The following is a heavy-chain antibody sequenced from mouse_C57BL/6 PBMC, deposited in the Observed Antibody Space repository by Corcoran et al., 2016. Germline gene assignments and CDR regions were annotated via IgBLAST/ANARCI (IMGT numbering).Heavy chain of an antibody. CDR2: INPNNGGT. CDR1: GCTFTDYY. V-gene: IGHV1-26*01. CDR3: ARWFDY. J-gene: IGHJ2*01. Sequence: EVQLQQSGPELVKPGASVKISCKASGCTFTDYYMNWVKQSHGKSLEWIGDINPNNGGTSYNQKFKGKATLTVDKSSSTAYMELRSLTSEDSAVYYCARWFDYWGQGTTLTVSS.